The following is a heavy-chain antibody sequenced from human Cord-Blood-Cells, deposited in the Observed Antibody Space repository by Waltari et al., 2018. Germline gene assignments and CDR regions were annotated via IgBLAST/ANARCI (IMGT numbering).Heavy chain of an antibody. CDR3: ARFEYSSSFDY. Sequence: VQLKQWGAVPLKPSETLSLPCAVDVGSSSGYYWSWIRPPTGKGLEWIGEINHSGSTNYNTSLKSRVTISVDTSKNQFSLKLSSVTAADTAVYYCARFEYSSSFDYWGQGTLVTVSS. CDR2: INHSGST. D-gene: IGHD6-6*01. V-gene: IGHV4-34*01. CDR1: VGSSSGYY. J-gene: IGHJ4*02.